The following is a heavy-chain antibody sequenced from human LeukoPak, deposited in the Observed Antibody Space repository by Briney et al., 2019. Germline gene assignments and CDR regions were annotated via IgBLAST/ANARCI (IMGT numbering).Heavy chain of an antibody. D-gene: IGHD3-10*01. V-gene: IGHV3-48*03. CDR3: ARPERAYYGSGYAFDI. Sequence: PGGSLRLSCAASGFTFSSYEMNWVRQAPGKGLEWVSYISSSGSTIYYADSVKGRFTISRDNAKNSLYLQMNSLRAEDTAVYYCARPERAYYGSGYAFDIWGQGTMVTVSS. CDR2: ISSSGSTI. J-gene: IGHJ3*02. CDR1: GFTFSSYE.